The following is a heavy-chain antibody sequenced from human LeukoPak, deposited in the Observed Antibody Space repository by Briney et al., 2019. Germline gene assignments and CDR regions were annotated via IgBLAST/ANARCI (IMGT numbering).Heavy chain of an antibody. V-gene: IGHV1-18*01. CDR2: ISAYNGNT. D-gene: IGHD6-13*01. Sequence: GASVKVSCKASGYTFTSYGISWVRQAPGQGLEWMGWISAYNGNTNYAQKLQGRVTMTTDTSTSTAYMELRSLRSDDTAVYYCARWYSSSSYYYYYYYMDVWVKGTTVTVSS. CDR1: GYTFTSYG. J-gene: IGHJ6*03. CDR3: ARWYSSSSYYYYYYYMDV.